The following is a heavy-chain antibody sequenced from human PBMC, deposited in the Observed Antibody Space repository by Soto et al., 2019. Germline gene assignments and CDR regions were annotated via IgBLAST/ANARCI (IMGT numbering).Heavy chain of an antibody. D-gene: IGHD6-13*01. V-gene: IGHV3-30-3*01. CDR1: GFTFSSYA. CDR3: ERGTAAAGSGIGLDY. CDR2: ISYDGSNK. Sequence: GSLRLSCTASGFTFSSYAMHWVRQAPGKGLEWVAVISYDGSNKYYADSVKGRFTISRDNSKNTLYLQMNSLRAEDTAVYYCERGTAAAGSGIGLDYWGQGTLVTVYS. J-gene: IGHJ4*02.